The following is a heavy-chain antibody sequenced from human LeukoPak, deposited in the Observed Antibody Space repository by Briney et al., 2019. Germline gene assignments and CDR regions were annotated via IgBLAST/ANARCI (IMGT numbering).Heavy chain of an antibody. CDR2: IYTSGST. Sequence: PSETLSLTCTVSGGSISSYYWSWIRQPAGKGLEWIGRIYTSGSTNCNPSLKSRVTMSVDTSKNQFSLKLSSVTAADTAVYYCARGPVLPYSSGYYFPWGQGTLVTVSS. D-gene: IGHD3-22*01. CDR3: ARGPVLPYSSGYYFP. J-gene: IGHJ5*02. CDR1: GGSISSYY. V-gene: IGHV4-4*07.